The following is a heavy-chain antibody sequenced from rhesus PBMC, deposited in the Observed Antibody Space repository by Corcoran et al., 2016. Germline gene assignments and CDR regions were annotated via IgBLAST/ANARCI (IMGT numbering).Heavy chain of an antibody. V-gene: IGHV3S5*01. CDR3: AKRGYSGYSLLNDAFDF. Sequence: EVQLVESGGGLVQPGGSLRLSCAASGFTFSSYGMSWVRQAPGKGLDWVSYISTGGGSKYYADSVKGPFTISRDNSKNTLSLQMNSLRAEDTAVYYCAKRGYSGYSLLNDAFDFWGQGLRVTVSS. J-gene: IGHJ3*01. D-gene: IGHD5-42*01. CDR2: ISTGGGSK. CDR1: GFTFSSYG.